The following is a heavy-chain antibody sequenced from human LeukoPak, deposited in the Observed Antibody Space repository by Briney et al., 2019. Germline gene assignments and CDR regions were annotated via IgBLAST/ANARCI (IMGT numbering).Heavy chain of an antibody. J-gene: IGHJ4*02. D-gene: IGHD3-10*01. CDR1: GFTFSSYS. V-gene: IGHV3-21*01. Sequence: GGSLRLSCAASGFTFSSYSMNWVRQAPGKGLEWVSSISSSSSYIYYADSVKGRFTISRDNAKNSLYLQMNSLRAEDTDVYYCARFGAGKFDYWGQGTLVTVSS. CDR2: ISSSSSYI. CDR3: ARFGAGKFDY.